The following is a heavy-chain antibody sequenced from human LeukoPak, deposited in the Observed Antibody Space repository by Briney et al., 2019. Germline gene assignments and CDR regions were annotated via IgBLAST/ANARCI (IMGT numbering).Heavy chain of an antibody. Sequence: ASVKASCXASGYTFTIYGISWVRQAPGQGLEWMGWISAYNGNTNYAQKLQGRVTMTTDTSTSTAYMELRSLRSDDTAVYYCARDRAYDFWSGPSFDYWGQGTLVTVSS. V-gene: IGHV1-18*01. CDR2: ISAYNGNT. D-gene: IGHD3-3*01. J-gene: IGHJ4*02. CDR3: ARDRAYDFWSGPSFDY. CDR1: GYTFTIYG.